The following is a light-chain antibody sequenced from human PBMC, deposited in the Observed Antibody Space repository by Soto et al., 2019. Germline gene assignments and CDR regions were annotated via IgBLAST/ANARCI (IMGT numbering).Light chain of an antibody. CDR3: QQLNSYPRT. CDR1: QGISSY. V-gene: IGKV1-9*01. Sequence: IQLTQSPSSLSASVGDRVTITCRASQGISSYLAWYQQKPGKAPKLLIYAASTLQSGVPSRFSGSGSGTDFTLTISSLQPEDFATDYCQQLNSYPRTFGQGTKGEIK. J-gene: IGKJ1*01. CDR2: AAS.